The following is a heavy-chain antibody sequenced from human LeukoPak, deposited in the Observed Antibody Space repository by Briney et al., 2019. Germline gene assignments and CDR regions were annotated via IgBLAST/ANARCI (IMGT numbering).Heavy chain of an antibody. CDR3: ASLGSSISDY. CDR2: ISSNGGST. D-gene: IGHD6-6*01. CDR1: GFTFSSYA. V-gene: IGHV3-64*01. Sequence: GGSLRLSCAASGFTFSSYAMHWVRQAPGKGLEYVSAISSNGGSTYYANSVKGRFTISRDNSKNTLYLQMGSLRAEDMAVYYCASLGSSISDYWGQGTLVIVSS. J-gene: IGHJ4*02.